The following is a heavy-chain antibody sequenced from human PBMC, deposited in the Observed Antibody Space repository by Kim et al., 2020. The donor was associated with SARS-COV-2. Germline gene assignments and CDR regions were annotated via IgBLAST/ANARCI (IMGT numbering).Heavy chain of an antibody. V-gene: IGHV1-46*01. CDR2: INPGGGTT. D-gene: IGHD6-19*01. CDR3: ARGGDHGSGGYFDD. J-gene: IGHJ4*02. CDR1: GYSFSSYY. Sequence: ASVKVSCRTSGYSFSSYYLHWVRQAPGQGLEWMGMINPGGGTTSYAQKFQDRVTMTSDASTRTVYMSLSSLRSDDTAVYFCARGGDHGSGGYFDDWGQG.